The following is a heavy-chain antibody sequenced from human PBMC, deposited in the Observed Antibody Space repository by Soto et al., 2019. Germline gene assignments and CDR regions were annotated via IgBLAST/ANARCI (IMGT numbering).Heavy chain of an antibody. V-gene: IGHV3-48*03. D-gene: IGHD3-22*01. CDR1: GFTFGSFE. CDR3: ARNYIIYYDGSRAHYS. CDR2: ISSGGKTT. J-gene: IGHJ5*02. Sequence: PGGYLRLSCVASGFTFGSFEMNWVRQAPGKGLEWISYISSGGKTTYHADSVKGRFTISRDNAKNSLYLQMSSLRAEDAAVYYCARNYIIYYDGSRAHYSWGRGTLVTVSS.